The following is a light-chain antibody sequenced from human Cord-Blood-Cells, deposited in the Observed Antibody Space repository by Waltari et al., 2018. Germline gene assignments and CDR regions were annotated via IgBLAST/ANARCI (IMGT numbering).Light chain of an antibody. Sequence: QSALTQPRSVSGSPGQSVTISCTGTSSDVGGYNYVSWYQQHPGKAPQLMIYDVSMRPSGVPDRFSGSKSGNTASRTISGLQAEDEADYYCCSYAGSSYVFGTGTKVTVL. CDR2: DVS. CDR3: CSYAGSSYV. CDR1: SSDVGGYNY. J-gene: IGLJ1*01. V-gene: IGLV2-11*01.